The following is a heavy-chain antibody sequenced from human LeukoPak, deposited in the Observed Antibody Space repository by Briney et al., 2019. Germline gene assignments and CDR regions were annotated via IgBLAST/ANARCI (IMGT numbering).Heavy chain of an antibody. CDR3: ARDAVGASNWFDA. Sequence: PGGSLRLSCAASGFTLDDYAMHWVRQAPGKGLEWVSGISWNSGSIGYADSVKGRFAISRDNAKNSLYLQMNSLRAEGTAVYYRARDAVGASNWFDAWGQGTLVTLSS. CDR2: ISWNSGSI. CDR1: GFTLDDYA. V-gene: IGHV3-9*01. J-gene: IGHJ5*02. D-gene: IGHD1-26*01.